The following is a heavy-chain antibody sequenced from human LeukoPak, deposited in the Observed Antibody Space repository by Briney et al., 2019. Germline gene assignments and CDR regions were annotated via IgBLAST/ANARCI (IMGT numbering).Heavy chain of an antibody. D-gene: IGHD3-10*01. CDR1: GFTFSSYA. Sequence: GGSLRLSCAASGFTFSSYAMSWVRQAPGKGLEWVSAISGSGGSTYYADSVKGRFIISRDNSKNTLYLQMNSLRAEDTAVYYCAKDHGTGVRGVIHFWGPRYYFDYWGQGTLVTVSS. J-gene: IGHJ4*02. CDR2: ISGSGGST. V-gene: IGHV3-23*01. CDR3: AKDHGTGVRGVIHFWGPRYYFDY.